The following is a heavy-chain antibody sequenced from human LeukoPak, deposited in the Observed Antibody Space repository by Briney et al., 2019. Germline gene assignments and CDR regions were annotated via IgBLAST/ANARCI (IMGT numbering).Heavy chain of an antibody. Sequence: ASVKVCCKGAAYTFTTYYDPWVRQAPGHGLEWMGIINPSGGSTSYAQKFQGRVTMTRDTSTSTVYRELSSLRSEDTAVYFCARGPLIRITIFFQHFHHWGQGTLVTVSS. CDR1: AYTFTTYY. J-gene: IGHJ1*01. CDR2: INPSGGST. V-gene: IGHV1-46*01. CDR3: ARGPLIRITIFFQHFHH. D-gene: IGHD3-9*01.